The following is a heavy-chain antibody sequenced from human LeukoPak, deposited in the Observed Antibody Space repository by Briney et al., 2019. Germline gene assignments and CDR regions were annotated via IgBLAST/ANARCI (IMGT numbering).Heavy chain of an antibody. V-gene: IGHV1-69*06. J-gene: IGHJ5*02. D-gene: IGHD3-10*01. Sequence: GASVKVSCKASGYTFTGYYMHWVRQAPGQGLEWMGGIIPIFGTANYAQKFQGRVTITADKSTSTVYMELSSLRSEDTAVYYCAREYYGSGSYLLWFDPWGQGTLVTVSS. CDR1: GYTFTGYY. CDR3: AREYYGSGSYLLWFDP. CDR2: IIPIFGTA.